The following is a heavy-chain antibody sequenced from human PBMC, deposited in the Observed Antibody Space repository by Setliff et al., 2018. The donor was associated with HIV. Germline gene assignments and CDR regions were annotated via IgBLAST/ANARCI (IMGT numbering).Heavy chain of an antibody. CDR2: IIPILGVP. V-gene: IGHV1-69*04. CDR1: GYTFTSYY. CDR3: ARDFGGYCSSMSCPGLFDP. J-gene: IGHJ5*02. Sequence: GASVKVSCKASGYTFTSYYIHWVRQAPGQGLEWMGRIIPILGVPRYAQKFQGRVTITADKSTSTSYMHLSSLRAEDTAVYYCARDFGGYCSSMSCPGLFDPWGQGTLVTVSS. D-gene: IGHD2-2*01.